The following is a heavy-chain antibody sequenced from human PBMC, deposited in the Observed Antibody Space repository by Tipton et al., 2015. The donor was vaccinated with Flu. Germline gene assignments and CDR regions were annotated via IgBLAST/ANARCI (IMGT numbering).Heavy chain of an antibody. J-gene: IGHJ4*02. V-gene: IGHV4-38-2*01. D-gene: IGHD2/OR15-2a*01. CDR2: IYHNGDI. Sequence: TLSFTCAVSGYSINRGYYWGWIRQPPGKGLEWIGSIYHNGDIHFNPSLKSRVSISVDTSNNRFSLNLTSVTAADTAVYYCARAEIGDFDYWGQGTLVTVSS. CDR1: GYSINRGYY. CDR3: ARAEIGDFDY.